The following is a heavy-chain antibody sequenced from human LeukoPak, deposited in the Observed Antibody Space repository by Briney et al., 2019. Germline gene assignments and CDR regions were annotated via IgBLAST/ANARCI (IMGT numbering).Heavy chain of an antibody. V-gene: IGHV3-30*04. J-gene: IGHJ4*02. D-gene: IGHD3-10*01. Sequence: GGSLRLSCAASEFTFSNYAIHWVRQAPGKGLEWVALISSDGNNKYYADSVRGRFTISRVNSKNTLDLQMNSPRLEDTAVYHCARGRYGSGSFSPGDYWGQGTLVTVSS. CDR2: ISSDGNNK. CDR1: EFTFSNYA. CDR3: ARGRYGSGSFSPGDY.